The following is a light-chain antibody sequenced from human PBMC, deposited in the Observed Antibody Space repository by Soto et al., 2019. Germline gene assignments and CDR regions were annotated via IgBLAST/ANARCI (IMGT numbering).Light chain of an antibody. V-gene: IGKV1-12*01. CDR3: QQAYSFPPT. J-gene: IGKJ1*01. Sequence: DIQMTQSPSSVSASVGDRVTITCRASQGISGWLAWYQQRPGKVPDLLIYGGSSLRSGVPSRFSGTGSETDFTLTISSLQPEDFATYYCQQAYSFPPTFGQGTKVEVK. CDR2: GGS. CDR1: QGISGW.